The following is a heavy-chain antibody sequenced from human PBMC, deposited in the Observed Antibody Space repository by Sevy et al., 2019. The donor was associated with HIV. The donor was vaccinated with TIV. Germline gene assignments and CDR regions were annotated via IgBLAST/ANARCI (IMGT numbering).Heavy chain of an antibody. J-gene: IGHJ6*02. V-gene: IGHV3-30-3*01. CDR2: ISYDGSNK. D-gene: IGHD4-4*01. CDR3: ARERDSSGGMDV. CDR1: GFTFSSYA. Sequence: GGSLRLSCAASGFTFSSYAMHWVRQAPGKGLERVAVISYDGSNKYYADSVKGRFTISRDNSKNTLYLQMNSLRAEDTAVYYCARERDSSGGMDVWGQGTTVTVSS.